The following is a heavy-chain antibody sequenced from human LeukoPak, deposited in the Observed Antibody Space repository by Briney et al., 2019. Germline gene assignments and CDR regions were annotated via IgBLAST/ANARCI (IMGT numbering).Heavy chain of an antibody. V-gene: IGHV4-59*08. Sequence: SETLSLTCTVSGGSISSYYWSWIRQPSGKGLEWIGYIYYSGSTNYNPSLKSRVTISVDTSKNQFSLKLSSVTAADTAVYYCARSTGFMVRGVIITKYFQHWGQGTLVTVSS. CDR1: GGSISSYY. J-gene: IGHJ1*01. CDR3: ARSTGFMVRGVIITKYFQH. CDR2: IYYSGST. D-gene: IGHD3-10*01.